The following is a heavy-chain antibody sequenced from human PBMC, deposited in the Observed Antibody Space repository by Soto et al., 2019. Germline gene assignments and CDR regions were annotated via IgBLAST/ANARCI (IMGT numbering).Heavy chain of an antibody. J-gene: IGHJ4*02. D-gene: IGHD3-16*01. CDR1: GFTFSSYA. CDR3: ARGYEGDYFGL. V-gene: IGHV3-30-3*01. Sequence: QVQLVESGGGVVQPGRSLRLSCAASGFTFSSYAMHWVRQAPGKGLEWVAVISYDGSNKYYADSVKGRFTISRDNSKNTLYLEMNRLRGEEPGVDYCARGYEGDYFGLWGQGTLVTVSS. CDR2: ISYDGSNK.